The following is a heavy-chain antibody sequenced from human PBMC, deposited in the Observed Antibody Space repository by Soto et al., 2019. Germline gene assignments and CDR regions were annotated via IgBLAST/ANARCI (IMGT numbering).Heavy chain of an antibody. J-gene: IGHJ3*02. CDR3: AKPYCSGGSCYNGRDAFDI. Sequence: QVQLQESGPGLVKPSGTLSLTCAVSGGSISSSNWWSWVRQPPGKGLEWIGAIYHSGSTNYHPSLKSRVTTSVDKSKSQFSLKLSSVTAADTAVYYCAKPYCSGGSCYNGRDAFDIWVQGTMVTVSS. D-gene: IGHD2-15*01. V-gene: IGHV4-4*02. CDR2: IYHSGST. CDR1: GGSISSSNW.